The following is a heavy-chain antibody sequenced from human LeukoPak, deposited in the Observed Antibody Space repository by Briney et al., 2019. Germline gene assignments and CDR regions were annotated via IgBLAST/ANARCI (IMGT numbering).Heavy chain of an antibody. J-gene: IGHJ4*02. CDR1: GFTFSPYW. V-gene: IGHV3-74*01. CDR3: ARTSGQSNFDY. D-gene: IGHD4-4*01. CDR2: IGSDESKT. Sequence: GGSLRLSCAASGFTFSPYWLHWVRQAPGGGLVWVSRIGSDESKTTYADFVKGRFTISRDSAKNTLYLQMHSLRAEDTAIYYCARTSGQSNFDYWGQGTLVTVSS.